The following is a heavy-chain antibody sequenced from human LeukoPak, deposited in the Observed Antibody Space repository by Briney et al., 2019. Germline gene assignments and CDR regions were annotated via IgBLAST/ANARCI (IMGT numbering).Heavy chain of an antibody. CDR2: IYYSGST. CDR1: GGSISSYY. V-gene: IGHV4-59*01. J-gene: IGHJ4*02. D-gene: IGHD5-12*01. Sequence: SETLSLTCTVSGGSISSYYWSWIRQPPGKGLEWVGYIYYSGSTNYNPSLKSRVTISVDTSKNQFSLKLSSVTAADTAVYYCARIVDIVATTQPSYYDYWGQGTLVTVSS. CDR3: ARIVDIVATTQPSYYDY.